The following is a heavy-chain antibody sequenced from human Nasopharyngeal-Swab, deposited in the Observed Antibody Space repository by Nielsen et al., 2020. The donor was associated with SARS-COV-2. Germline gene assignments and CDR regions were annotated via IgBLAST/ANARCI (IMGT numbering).Heavy chain of an antibody. J-gene: IGHJ6*02. CDR1: GGTFSSYG. Sequence: SVKVSCKASGGTFSSYGISWVRQAPGQGLEWMGGIIPFFDTTNYAQNFQGRVTITADESTSTAYMELSSLRSEDTAVYYCAASAPVRGDPDIYYYYYGMDVWGQGTTVTVSS. V-gene: IGHV1-69*13. CDR2: IIPFFDTT. D-gene: IGHD3-10*01. CDR3: AASAPVRGDPDIYYYYYGMDV.